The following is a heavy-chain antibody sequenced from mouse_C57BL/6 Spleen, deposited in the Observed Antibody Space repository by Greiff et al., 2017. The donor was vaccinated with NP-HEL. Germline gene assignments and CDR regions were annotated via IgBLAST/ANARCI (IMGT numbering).Heavy chain of an antibody. J-gene: IGHJ4*01. Sequence: QVHLKQPGAELVKPGASVTLSCKASGYTFTSYGMHWVKQRPGHGLEWIGTIHPDTGGTTYNQKFKGKATLTVDKSSSTAYMQLSSLTSEDSAVYDCMYSNYGDYWGQGTLVTVSA. CDR1: GYTFTSYG. D-gene: IGHD2-5*01. V-gene: IGHV1-64*01. CDR3: MYSNYGDY. CDR2: IHPDTGGT.